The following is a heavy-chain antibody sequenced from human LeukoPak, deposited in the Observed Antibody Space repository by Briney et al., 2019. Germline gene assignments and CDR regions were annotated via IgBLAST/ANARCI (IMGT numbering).Heavy chain of an antibody. V-gene: IGHV5-51*01. CDR3: ARRGEQEELLLHAFDI. J-gene: IGHJ3*02. CDR2: IYPGDSDT. CDR1: GYSFTSYW. Sequence: GESLKISCKGSGYSFTSYWIGWVRQMPGKGLEWMGIIYPGDSDTRYSPSFQGQVTISADKSISTAYLQWSSLKASDTAMYYCARRGEQEELLLHAFDIWGQGTMVTVSS. D-gene: IGHD2-2*01.